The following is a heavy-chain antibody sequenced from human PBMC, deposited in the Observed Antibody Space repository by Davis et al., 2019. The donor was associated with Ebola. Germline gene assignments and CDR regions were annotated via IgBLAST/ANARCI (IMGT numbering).Heavy chain of an antibody. CDR3: ARFVTGGSASTVDY. J-gene: IGHJ4*02. Sequence: ASVKVSCKASGYTFTSYDINWVRQATGQGLEWMGWMNPNSGNTGYAQKFQGRVTITRNTSISTAYMELSSLRSEDTAVYYCARFVTGGSASTVDYWGQGTLVTVSS. CDR2: MNPNSGNT. V-gene: IGHV1-8*03. CDR1: GYTFTSYD. D-gene: IGHD2-2*01.